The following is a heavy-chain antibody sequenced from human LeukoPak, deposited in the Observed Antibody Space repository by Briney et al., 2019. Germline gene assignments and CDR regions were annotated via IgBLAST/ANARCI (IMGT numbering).Heavy chain of an antibody. J-gene: IGHJ4*02. CDR2: IHYSGTN. D-gene: IGHD3-22*01. V-gene: IGHV4-59*02. CDR3: AKYDTSGYLDY. CDR1: GGSVSSYY. Sequence: SETLSLTCTVSGGSVSSYYWTWIRQPPGKGLEWIGYIHYSGTNDYNPSLRSRVTMSVDTSENQFSPRLRSVTAADTAVYYCAKYDTSGYLDYWGQGTLVTVSS.